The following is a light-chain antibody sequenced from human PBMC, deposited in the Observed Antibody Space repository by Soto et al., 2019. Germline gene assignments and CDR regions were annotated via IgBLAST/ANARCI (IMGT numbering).Light chain of an antibody. Sequence: EIVMTQSPGTLSVSPGERATLSCRASQSVSSNLAWYQQKPGQAPRLLIYGASTRATGIPARFSGSGSGTEFTLTISSLQSEDFAVYYCQQYNNWPQKTFGQGTKVDIK. CDR3: QQYNNWPQKT. V-gene: IGKV3-15*01. CDR2: GAS. J-gene: IGKJ1*01. CDR1: QSVSSN.